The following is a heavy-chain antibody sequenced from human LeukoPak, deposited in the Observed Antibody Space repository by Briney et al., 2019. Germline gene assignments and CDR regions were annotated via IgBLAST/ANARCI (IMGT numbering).Heavy chain of an antibody. CDR3: AKCGSGWSHFGY. Sequence: SGGSLRLSCAGSGFTFSNYAMSWVREAPGKGLEWVSNIYNSGAPTYYADSVKGRFTISRDNSKNTLFLQMNSLRPEDTAVYYCAKCGSGWSHFGYSGQGTLVTVSS. V-gene: IGHV3-23*01. D-gene: IGHD6-19*01. J-gene: IGHJ4*02. CDR1: GFTFSNYA. CDR2: IYNSGAPT.